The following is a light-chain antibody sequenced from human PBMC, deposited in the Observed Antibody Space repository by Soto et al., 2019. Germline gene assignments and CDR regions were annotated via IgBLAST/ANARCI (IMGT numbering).Light chain of an antibody. CDR2: EVS. CDR3: SSYTSSSTLV. CDR1: SSDVGGYNY. V-gene: IGLV2-14*01. Sequence: QSVLTQPASVSGSPGQSITISCTGTSSDVGGYNYVSWYQQNPGKALKLMIYEVSNRPSGVSNRFSGSKSGNTASLTISGLQAEDEADYYCSSYTSSSTLVFGTGTKVTVL. J-gene: IGLJ1*01.